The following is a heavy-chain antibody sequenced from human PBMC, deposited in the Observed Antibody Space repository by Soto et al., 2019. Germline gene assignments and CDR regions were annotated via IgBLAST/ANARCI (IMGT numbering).Heavy chain of an antibody. J-gene: IGHJ6*02. D-gene: IGHD5-18*01. Sequence: QVQLQESGPGLVKPSQTLSLTCTVSGGSISSGDYYWSWIRQPPGKGLEWIGYIYYSGSTYYNPSLKSRVTIPVDTSQHQFSLKLSAVTAADTAVYDCARASPVVTDVWGQGTTVTVSS. CDR2: IYYSGST. CDR3: ARASPVVTDV. V-gene: IGHV4-30-4*01. CDR1: GGSISSGDYY.